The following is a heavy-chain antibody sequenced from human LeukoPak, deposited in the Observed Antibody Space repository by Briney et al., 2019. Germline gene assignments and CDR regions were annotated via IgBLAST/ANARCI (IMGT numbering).Heavy chain of an antibody. V-gene: IGHV4-34*01. J-gene: IGHJ6*02. CDR3: ARGRYSSDLYHYYYYGMDV. D-gene: IGHD6-19*01. CDR2: INHSGST. Sequence: PSETLSLTCAVYGGSFSGYYWSWIRQPPGKGLEWIGEINHSGSTNYNPSLKSRVTISVDTSKNQFSPKLSSVTAADTAVYYCARGRYSSDLYHYYYYGMDVWGQGTTVTVSS. CDR1: GGSFSGYY.